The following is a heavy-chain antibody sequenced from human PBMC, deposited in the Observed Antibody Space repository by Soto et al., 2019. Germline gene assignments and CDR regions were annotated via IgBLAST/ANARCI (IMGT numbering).Heavy chain of an antibody. Sequence: SETLSLTCTVSGGSISSYYWSWIRQPPGKGLEWIGYIYYSGSTNYNPSLKSRVTISVDTSRNQFSLKLSSVTAADTAVYYCARLDDYGGKGRDYWGQGTLVTVSS. J-gene: IGHJ4*02. CDR3: ARLDDYGGKGRDY. D-gene: IGHD4-17*01. V-gene: IGHV4-59*01. CDR1: GGSISSYY. CDR2: IYYSGST.